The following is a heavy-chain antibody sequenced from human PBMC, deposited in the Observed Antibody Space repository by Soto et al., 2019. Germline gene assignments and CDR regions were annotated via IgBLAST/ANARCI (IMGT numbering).Heavy chain of an antibody. CDR2: IYYSGST. D-gene: IGHD3-22*01. J-gene: IGHJ6*02. V-gene: IGHV4-31*03. CDR3: ARSPDSSGYYPRRYYYGMDV. CDR1: GGSISSGGYY. Sequence: PSETLSLTCTVSGGSISSGGYYWSWFRQHPGKGLEWIGYIYYSGSTYYNPSLKSRVTISVDTSKNQFSLKLSSVTAADTAVYYCARSPDSSGYYPRRYYYGMDVWGQGTTVTVS.